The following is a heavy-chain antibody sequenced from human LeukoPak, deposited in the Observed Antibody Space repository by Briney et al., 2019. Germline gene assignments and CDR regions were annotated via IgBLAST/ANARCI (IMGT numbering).Heavy chain of an antibody. CDR2: ISWDGGST. V-gene: IGHV3-43D*03. J-gene: IGHJ4*02. Sequence: PGGSLRLSCAASGFTFDDYAMHWVRQAPGKGLEWVSLISWDGGSTYYADSVKGRFTISRDNSKNSLYLQMNSLRAEDTALYYCAKDKVPSETIGGSYFDYWGQGTLVTVSS. CDR3: AKDKVPSETIGGSYFDY. D-gene: IGHD3-16*01. CDR1: GFTFDDYA.